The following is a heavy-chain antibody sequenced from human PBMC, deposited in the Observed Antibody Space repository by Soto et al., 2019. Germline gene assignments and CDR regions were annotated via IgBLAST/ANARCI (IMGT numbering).Heavy chain of an antibody. CDR1: GGSISSGGYY. D-gene: IGHD3-10*01. CDR2: IYYSGST. CDR3: ARSHMVREPTPHFYSYYYGMDV. Sequence: PSETLSLTCTVSGGSISSGGYYWSWIRQHPGKGLEWIGYIYYSGSTYYNPSLKSRVTISVDTSKNQFSLKLSSVTAADTAVYYCARSHMVREPTPHFYSYYYGMDVWGQGTTVTVSS. V-gene: IGHV4-31*03. J-gene: IGHJ6*02.